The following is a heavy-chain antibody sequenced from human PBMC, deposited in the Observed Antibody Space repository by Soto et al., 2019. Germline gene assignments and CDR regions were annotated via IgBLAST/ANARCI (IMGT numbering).Heavy chain of an antibody. CDR2: IWYDGSNK. Sequence: GGSLRLSCAASGFTFSSYGMHWVRQAPGKGLEWVAVIWYDGSNKYYADSVKGRFTISRDNSKNTLYLQMNSLRAEDTAVYYCAREPDYIWGSLCDYWGQGTLVTVSS. CDR3: AREPDYIWGSLCDY. D-gene: IGHD3-16*01. V-gene: IGHV3-33*01. CDR1: GFTFSSYG. J-gene: IGHJ4*02.